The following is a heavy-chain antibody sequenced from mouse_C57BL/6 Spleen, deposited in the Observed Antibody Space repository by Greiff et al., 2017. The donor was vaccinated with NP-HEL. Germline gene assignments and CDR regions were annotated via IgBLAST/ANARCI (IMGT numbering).Heavy chain of an antibody. V-gene: IGHV1-62-2*01. J-gene: IGHJ1*03. CDR1: GYTFTEYT. D-gene: IGHD2-4*01. Sequence: QVQLQQSGAELVKPGASVKLSCKASGYTFTEYTIHWVKQRSGQGLEWIGWFYPGSGSIKYTEKFKDKATLTADKSSSTVYMELSRLTSEDSAVYFCARHEGYDYDGYWYFDVWGTGTTVTVSS. CDR2: FYPGSGSI. CDR3: ARHEGYDYDGYWYFDV.